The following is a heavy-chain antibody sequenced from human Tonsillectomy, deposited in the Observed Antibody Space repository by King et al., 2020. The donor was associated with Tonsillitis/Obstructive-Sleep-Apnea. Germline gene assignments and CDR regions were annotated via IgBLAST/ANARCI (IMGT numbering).Heavy chain of an antibody. J-gene: IGHJ4*02. CDR2: INREGSNT. D-gene: IGHD3-16*01. CDR1: GFTFSTYW. Sequence: VQLVESGGGLVQPGGSLRLSCAASGFTFSTYWMHWVGQAPGKGLVWVSRINREGSNTAYADSVKGRFTISRDNAKNTLYLQMNSLRAEDTAVYYGASDDWGRWSWGQGTLVTVS. V-gene: IGHV3-74*01. CDR3: ASDDWGRWS.